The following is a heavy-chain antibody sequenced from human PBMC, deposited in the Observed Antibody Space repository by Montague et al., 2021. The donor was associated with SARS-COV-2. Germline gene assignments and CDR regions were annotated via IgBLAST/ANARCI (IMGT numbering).Heavy chain of an antibody. CDR1: GGSFSGYH. CDR3: ARGGRQWLVIDPRYYFDY. D-gene: IGHD6-19*01. J-gene: IGHJ4*01. CDR2: INHSGGT. Sequence: SETLSLTCAVYGGSFSGYHWSWIRQPPGKGLEWIGEINHSGGTNYNPSLKSRVTISVDTSKNQFSLKLSSVTAAGTAVYYCARGGRQWLVIDPRYYFDYWGQGPWSPSPQ. V-gene: IGHV4-34*01.